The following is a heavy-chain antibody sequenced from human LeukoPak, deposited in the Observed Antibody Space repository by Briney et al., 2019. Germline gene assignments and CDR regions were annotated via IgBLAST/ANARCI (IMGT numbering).Heavy chain of an antibody. D-gene: IGHD1-1*01. CDR3: AKVPHQTFGAKLEPLRFDY. J-gene: IGHJ4*02. CDR2: IRYDGSNK. Sequence: PGGSLRLSCAASGFTFSSYGMHWVRQAPGKGLEWVAFIRYDGSNKYYADSVKGRFTISRDNSKNTLYLQMNSLRAEDTAVYYCAKVPHQTFGAKLEPLRFDYWGQGTLVTVSS. CDR1: GFTFSSYG. V-gene: IGHV3-30*02.